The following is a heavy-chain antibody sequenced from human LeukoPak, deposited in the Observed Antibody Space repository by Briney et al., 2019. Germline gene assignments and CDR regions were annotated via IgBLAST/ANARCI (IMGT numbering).Heavy chain of an antibody. V-gene: IGHV4-59*01. Sequence: PSETLSLTCTVFGGSISSYYWSWIRQPPGKGLEWIGYIYYSGSTNYNPSLKSRVTISVDTSKNQFSLKLSSVTAADTAVYYCARVGRIDSSSWYLLDYWGQGTLVTVSS. CDR1: GGSISSYY. CDR3: ARVGRIDSSSWYLLDY. D-gene: IGHD6-13*01. J-gene: IGHJ4*02. CDR2: IYYSGST.